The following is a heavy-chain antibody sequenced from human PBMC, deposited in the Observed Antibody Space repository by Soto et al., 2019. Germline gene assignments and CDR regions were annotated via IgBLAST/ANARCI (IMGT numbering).Heavy chain of an antibody. V-gene: IGHV3-7*01. D-gene: IGHD3-16*02. Sequence: GGSLRLSCAASGFTFSSYWMSWVRQAPGKGLEWVANIKQDGSEKYYVDSVKGRFTISRDNAKNSLYLQMNSLRAEDTAVYYCARDPTAVYDYIWGSYRPGAFDIWGQGTMVTVSS. CDR2: IKQDGSEK. CDR3: ARDPTAVYDYIWGSYRPGAFDI. CDR1: GFTFSSYW. J-gene: IGHJ3*02.